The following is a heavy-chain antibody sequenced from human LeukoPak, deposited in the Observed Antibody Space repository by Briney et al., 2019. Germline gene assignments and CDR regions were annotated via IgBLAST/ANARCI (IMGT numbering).Heavy chain of an antibody. D-gene: IGHD1-1*01. CDR3: ASGTGGFFDY. Sequence: SETLSLTSTVSGGSISSYSWSWVPQPPGNGLEWIGYIYYSGGTNYNPSPQSRVTISVDTSKNQFSLKLSSVTAADTAVYYCASGTGGFFDYWGRGTLVSVSS. CDR1: GGSISSYS. CDR2: IYYSGGT. J-gene: IGHJ4*02. V-gene: IGHV4-59*01.